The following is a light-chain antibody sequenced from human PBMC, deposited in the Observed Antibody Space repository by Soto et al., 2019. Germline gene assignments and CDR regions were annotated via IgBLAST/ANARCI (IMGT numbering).Light chain of an antibody. CDR1: SSNIGSNY. J-gene: IGLJ7*01. Sequence: QAVVTQPPSASGTPGQRVTISCSGSSSNIGSNYVYWYQHLPGTAPKLLIYRNNQRPSGVPDRFSGSKSGTSASLAISGLRSEDEADYYCAAWDDSLRGAVFGGGTQLTVL. CDR3: AAWDDSLRGAV. V-gene: IGLV1-47*01. CDR2: RNN.